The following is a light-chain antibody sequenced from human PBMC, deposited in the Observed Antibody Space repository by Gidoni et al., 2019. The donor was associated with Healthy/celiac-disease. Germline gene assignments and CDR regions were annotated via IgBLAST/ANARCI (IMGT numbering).Light chain of an antibody. V-gene: IGKV1-39*01. CDR1: QSISSY. CDR2: AAS. J-gene: IGKJ1*01. CDR3: QQSCSTPRT. Sequence: DIQMTQSPSSLSASVGARVTITCRASQSISSYLNWYQQKPGKAPKLLIYAASSLQSGVPSRISSSGSGTDFAITISSLQHEDFATYYCQQSCSTPRTFGQGTKVEIK.